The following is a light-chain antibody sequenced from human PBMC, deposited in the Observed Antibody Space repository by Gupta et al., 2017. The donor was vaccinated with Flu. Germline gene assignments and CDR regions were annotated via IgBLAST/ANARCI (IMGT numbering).Light chain of an antibody. Sequence: QSALTQPASVSGSPGQSITSSCTGTSSDVVCYNYFYWYQQHPGTAPKLMIYEVSNRPSGVSNRFSGSKSDNTASLTISGLQAEDEADYYCSSYTSSSTLVFGGGTKLTVL. CDR3: SSYTSSSTLV. CDR2: EVS. CDR1: SSDVVCYNY. J-gene: IGLJ3*02. V-gene: IGLV2-14*01.